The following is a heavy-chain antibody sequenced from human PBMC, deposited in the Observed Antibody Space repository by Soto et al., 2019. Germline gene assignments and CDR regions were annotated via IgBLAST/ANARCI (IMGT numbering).Heavy chain of an antibody. V-gene: IGHV3-23*01. CDR1: GFTFSTYA. J-gene: IGHJ4*02. CDR3: AKESTHNHLTCSDY. CDR2: IGNSGGLT. Sequence: EVQLLESGGGLVQPGGSLRLSCAASGFTFSTYAMNWVRQAPGKGLEWVSSIGNSGGLTYYADSVRGRFTISRDNSKSTLYLQMNSLRAEDTAVYYCAKESTHNHLTCSDYWGQGTLVTVSS.